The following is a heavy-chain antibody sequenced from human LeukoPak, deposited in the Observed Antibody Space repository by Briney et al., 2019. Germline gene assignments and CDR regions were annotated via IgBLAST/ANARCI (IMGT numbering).Heavy chain of an antibody. CDR3: ARDRGTYYYDSSGYYDAFDI. J-gene: IGHJ3*02. CDR1: GGSISSYY. V-gene: IGHV4-4*07. D-gene: IGHD3-22*01. CDR2: IYTSGST. Sequence: SESLSLTCTVSGGSISSYYWSWIRQPAGKGLEWIGRIYTSGSTNYNPSLKSRVTMSVDTSKNQFSLKLSSVTAADTAVYYCARDRGTYYYDSSGYYDAFDIWGQGTMVTVSS.